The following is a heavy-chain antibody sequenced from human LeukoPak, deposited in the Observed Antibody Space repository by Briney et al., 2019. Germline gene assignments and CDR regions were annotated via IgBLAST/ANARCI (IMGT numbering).Heavy chain of an antibody. V-gene: IGHV5-51*01. Sequence: GESLKISCKGSGYSSTTYWIGWVRQMPGKGLEWMGIIYPGDSNTRYSPSFQGQVTISADKSISTAYLQWSSLKTSDTAMYYCARLNSNSGDSWGQGTLVTVSS. CDR2: IYPGDSNT. CDR3: ARLNSNSGDS. J-gene: IGHJ5*01. CDR1: GYSSTTYW. D-gene: IGHD4-23*01.